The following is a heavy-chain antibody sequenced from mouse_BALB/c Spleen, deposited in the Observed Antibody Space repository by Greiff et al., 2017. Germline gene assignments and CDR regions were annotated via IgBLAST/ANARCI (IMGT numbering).Heavy chain of an antibody. J-gene: IGHJ2*01. CDR3: AGGRYNSYFDY. CDR2: INPGSGGT. V-gene: IGHV1-54*01. Sequence: QVQLQQSGAELVRPGTSVKVSCKASGYAFTNYLIEWVKQRPGQGLEWIGVINPGSGGTNYNEKFKGNATLTADKSSSTAYMQLSSLTSDDSAVFFCAGGRYNSYFDYWGQGTTLTVSS. D-gene: IGHD1-3*01. CDR1: GYAFTNYL.